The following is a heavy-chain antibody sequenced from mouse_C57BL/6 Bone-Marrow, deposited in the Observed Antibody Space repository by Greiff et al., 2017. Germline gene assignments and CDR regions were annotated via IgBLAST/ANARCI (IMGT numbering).Heavy chain of an antibody. CDR2: IYPRSGNT. CDR1: GYTFTSYG. J-gene: IGHJ3*01. D-gene: IGHD1-1*01. Sequence: QVQLQQSGAELARPGASVKLSCKASGYTFTSYGISWVKQRTGQGLEWIGEIYPRSGNTYYNEKFKGKATLTADKSSSTAYMELRSLTSEDSAVYFCARLEIKRYYGSRGEPLAYWGQGTLVTVSA. V-gene: IGHV1-81*01. CDR3: ARLEIKRYYGSRGEPLAY.